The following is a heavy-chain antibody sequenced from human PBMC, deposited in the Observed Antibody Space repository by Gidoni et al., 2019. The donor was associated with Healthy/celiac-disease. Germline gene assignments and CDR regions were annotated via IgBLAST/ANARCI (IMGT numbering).Heavy chain of an antibody. J-gene: IGHJ4*02. CDR1: GGASSSGGYS. V-gene: IGHV4-30-2*01. D-gene: IGHD1-26*01. Sequence: QLQLQESGSGLVKPSQTLSLPCAVSGGASSSGGYSWGGIRLPPGNGLECIWYIYHSGRTYYNPSLNSRVTISVDRSKNQFALKLSSVTAADTAVYYCASGGVGPLMFDYWGQGTLVTVSS. CDR2: IYHSGRT. CDR3: ASGGVGPLMFDY.